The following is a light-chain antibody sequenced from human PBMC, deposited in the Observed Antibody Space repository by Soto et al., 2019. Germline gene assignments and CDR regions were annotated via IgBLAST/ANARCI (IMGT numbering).Light chain of an antibody. CDR1: SPNIGAGYD. V-gene: IGLV1-40*01. J-gene: IGLJ1*01. CDR2: GNS. Sequence: QSVLTQPPSVSGAPGQRVTISCTGSSPNIGAGYDVHWYQQLPGTAPKLLIYGNSNRPSGVPDRFSGSKSGTSASLAITGLQAEDEADYYCLSYDSSLSAPVFGTGTKLTVL. CDR3: LSYDSSLSAPV.